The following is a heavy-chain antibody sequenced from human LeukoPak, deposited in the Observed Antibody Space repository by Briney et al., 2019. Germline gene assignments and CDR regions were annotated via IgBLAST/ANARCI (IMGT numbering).Heavy chain of an antibody. CDR1: GFTFSSYS. D-gene: IGHD6-19*01. CDR3: ARARGSGLLIAEYFQH. CDR2: ISGSSGTI. Sequence: PGGSLRLSCAASGFTFSSYSMNWVRQAPGMGLEWVSYISGSSGTIYYADSVKGRFTISRDNAKNSLYLQMNSLRAEDTAVYFCARARGSGLLIAEYFQHWGQGTLVTVSS. V-gene: IGHV3-48*01. J-gene: IGHJ1*01.